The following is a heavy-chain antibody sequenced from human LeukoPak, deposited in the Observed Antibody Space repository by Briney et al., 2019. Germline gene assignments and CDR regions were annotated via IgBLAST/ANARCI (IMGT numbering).Heavy chain of an antibody. CDR1: GYSISSGYY. Sequence: PSETLSLTCTVSGYSISSGYYWGWIRQPPGKGLEWIGSIYHSGSTYYNPSLKSRVTIPVDTSKNQFSLKLSSVTAADTAVYYCARVPGTVDYWGQGTLVTVSS. CDR3: ARVPGTVDY. J-gene: IGHJ4*02. V-gene: IGHV4-38-2*02. CDR2: IYHSGST. D-gene: IGHD1-1*01.